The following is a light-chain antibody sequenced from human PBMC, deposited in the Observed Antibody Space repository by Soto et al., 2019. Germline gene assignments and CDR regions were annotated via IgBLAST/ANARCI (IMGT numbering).Light chain of an antibody. CDR3: QQRSNWRGT. J-gene: IGKJ4*01. Sequence: EIVLTQSPATLSLSPGERATLCCRASQSVSSYLAWYQQKPGQAPRLLIYDASNRATGIPARFSGSGSGTDFTLTISSLEPEDFAVYYCQQRSNWRGTFGGGTKVEIK. CDR2: DAS. V-gene: IGKV3-11*01. CDR1: QSVSSY.